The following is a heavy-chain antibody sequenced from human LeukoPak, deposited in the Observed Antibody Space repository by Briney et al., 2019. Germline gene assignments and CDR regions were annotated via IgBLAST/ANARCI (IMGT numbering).Heavy chain of an antibody. CDR2: INPSSGGT. CDR1: GYTFTGYY. CDR3: ARDRSAYYYDSSGYSAFDY. Sequence: ASVKVSCKASGYTFTGYYIHWVRQAPGQGLEWMGWINPSSGGTKYAQNFQGRVAMTRDTSVSTAYMELDSLRSDDTAVYYCARDRSAYYYDSSGYSAFDYWGQGTLVTVSS. D-gene: IGHD3-22*01. V-gene: IGHV1-2*02. J-gene: IGHJ4*02.